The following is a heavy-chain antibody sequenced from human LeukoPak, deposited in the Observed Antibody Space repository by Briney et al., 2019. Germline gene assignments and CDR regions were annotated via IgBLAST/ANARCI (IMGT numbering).Heavy chain of an antibody. CDR1: GLTFSSYW. CDR2: INTDGSST. D-gene: IGHD5-12*01. J-gene: IGHJ4*02. Sequence: PGGSLRLSCAASGLTFSSYWMHWVRQAPGKGLVWVSRINTDGSSTSYADSVKGRFTISRDNAKNTVYLQMNSLRAEDTALYYCASGFSGYGVGYWGQGTLVTVSS. CDR3: ASGFSGYGVGY. V-gene: IGHV3-74*01.